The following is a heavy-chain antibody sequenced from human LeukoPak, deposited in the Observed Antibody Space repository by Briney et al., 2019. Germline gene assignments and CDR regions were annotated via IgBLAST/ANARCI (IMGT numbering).Heavy chain of an antibody. J-gene: IGHJ5*02. Sequence: ASVKVSCKASGYTFTSYGISWVRQAPGQGLEWMGWISAYNGNTNYAQKLQGRVTMTTDTSASTAYMELSSLRSEDTAVYYCARQVAAAGYQFDPWGQGTLVTVSS. CDR3: ARQVAAAGYQFDP. D-gene: IGHD6-13*01. CDR2: ISAYNGNT. CDR1: GYTFTSYG. V-gene: IGHV1-18*01.